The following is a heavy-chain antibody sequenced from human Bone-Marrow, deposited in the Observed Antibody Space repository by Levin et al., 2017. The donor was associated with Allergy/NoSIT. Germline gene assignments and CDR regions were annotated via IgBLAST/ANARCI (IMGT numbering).Heavy chain of an antibody. Sequence: GASVKVSCAASGFTVSNNYMSWVRQAPGKGLEWLSALYSGDTTYYADSVKGRFTISRDNSKNTLYLQMNSLRDEDTAVYYCARATTRATIFEYWGQGTLVTVSS. CDR1: GFTVSNNY. CDR3: ARATTRATIFEY. D-gene: IGHD5-24*01. CDR2: LYSGDTT. J-gene: IGHJ4*02. V-gene: IGHV3-53*01.